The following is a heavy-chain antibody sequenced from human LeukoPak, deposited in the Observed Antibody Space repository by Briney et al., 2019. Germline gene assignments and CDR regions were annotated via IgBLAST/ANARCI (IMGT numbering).Heavy chain of an antibody. Sequence: GGSLRLSCAASGFTLSSYAMSWVRQAPGKGLEWVSGINWNGGSTGYADSVKGRFTISRDNAKNSLYLQMNSLRAEDTALYYCARDRSGGSCCLFDYWGQGTLVTVSS. J-gene: IGHJ4*02. D-gene: IGHD2-15*01. CDR1: GFTLSSYA. CDR3: ARDRSGGSCCLFDY. CDR2: INWNGGST. V-gene: IGHV3-20*04.